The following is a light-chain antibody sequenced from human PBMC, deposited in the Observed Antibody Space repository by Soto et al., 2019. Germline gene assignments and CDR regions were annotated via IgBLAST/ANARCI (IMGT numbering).Light chain of an antibody. CDR3: STYTSSSNPHVV. CDR2: EVS. V-gene: IGLV2-14*01. CDR1: SSDVGGYNY. Sequence: QSALTQPASVSGSPGQSITISCTGTSSDVGGYNYVSWYQQHPGKAPKLMIYEVSNRPSGVSNRFSGSKSGNTASLTISGRQAEDEADYYCSTYTSSSNPHVVFGGGTKL. J-gene: IGLJ2*01.